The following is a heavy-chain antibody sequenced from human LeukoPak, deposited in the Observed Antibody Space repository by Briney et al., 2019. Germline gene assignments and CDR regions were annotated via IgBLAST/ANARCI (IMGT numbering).Heavy chain of an antibody. V-gene: IGHV3-23*01. CDR2: ISGSGGST. CDR3: AKDRYTSSWLDAFDI. Sequence: GGSLRLSCAASGFTFSSYAMSWVRQAPGKAVEWVSAISGSGGSTYYADSVKGRFTISRDNSKNTLYLQMNSLRAEDTAVYYCAKDRYTSSWLDAFDIWGQGTMVTVSS. CDR1: GFTFSSYA. D-gene: IGHD6-13*01. J-gene: IGHJ3*02.